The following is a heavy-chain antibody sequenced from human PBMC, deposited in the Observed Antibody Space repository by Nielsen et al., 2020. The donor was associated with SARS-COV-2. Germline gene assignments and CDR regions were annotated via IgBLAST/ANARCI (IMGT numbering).Heavy chain of an antibody. CDR1: GGSFSGYY. Sequence: SETLSLTCAVYGGSFSGYYWSWIRQPPGKGLEWIGEINHSGSTNYNPSLKSRVTISVDTSKNQFSLKLSSVTAADTAVYYCARARPYCSGGSCYQNFDYWGQGTLVTVSS. CDR3: ARARPYCSGGSCYQNFDY. D-gene: IGHD2-15*01. V-gene: IGHV4-34*01. CDR2: INHSGST. J-gene: IGHJ4*02.